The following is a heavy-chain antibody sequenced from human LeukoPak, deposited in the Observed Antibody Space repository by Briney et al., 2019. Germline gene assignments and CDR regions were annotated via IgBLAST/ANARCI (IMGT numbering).Heavy chain of an antibody. CDR1: GFTFSSYA. D-gene: IGHD2-2*01. CDR2: IRSKANSYAT. CDR3: TKSLYCSSTSCYDY. V-gene: IGHV3-73*01. Sequence: PGGSLRLSCAASGFTFSSYAMSWVRQASGKGLEWVGRIRSKANSYATAYAASVKGRFTISRDDSKNTAYLQMNSLKTEDTAVYYCTKSLYCSSTSCYDYWGQGTLVTVSS. J-gene: IGHJ4*02.